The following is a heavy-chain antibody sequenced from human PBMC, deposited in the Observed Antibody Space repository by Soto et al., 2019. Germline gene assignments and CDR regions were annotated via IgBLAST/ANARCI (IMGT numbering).Heavy chain of an antibody. CDR1: GYTFTSYY. J-gene: IGHJ5*02. D-gene: IGHD3-10*01. Sequence: ASVKVSCKASGYTFTSYYMHWVRQAPGQGLEWMGIINPSGGSTSYAQKFQGRVTMTRDTSTSTVYMGLSSLRSEDTAVYYCAFAALLWFGELPSSGWFDPWGQGTLVTVSS. CDR2: INPSGGST. CDR3: AFAALLWFGELPSSGWFDP. V-gene: IGHV1-46*01.